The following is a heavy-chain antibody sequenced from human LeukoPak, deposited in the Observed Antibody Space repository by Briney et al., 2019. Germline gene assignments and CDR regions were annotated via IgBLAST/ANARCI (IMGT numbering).Heavy chain of an antibody. D-gene: IGHD1-14*01. CDR2: IIPIFGTA. Sequence: SVRVSCKASGGTFSSYAISWVRQAPGQGLEWMGGIIPIFGTANYAQKFQGRVTITADKSTSTAYMELSSLRSEDTAVYYCARGIYQPNDNDAFDIWGQGTMVTVSS. CDR3: ARGIYQPNDNDAFDI. CDR1: GGTFSSYA. V-gene: IGHV1-69*06. J-gene: IGHJ3*02.